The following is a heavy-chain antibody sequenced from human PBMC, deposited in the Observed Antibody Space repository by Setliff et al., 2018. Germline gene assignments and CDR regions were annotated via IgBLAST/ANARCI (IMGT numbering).Heavy chain of an antibody. CDR2: IYSGDPDT. V-gene: IGHV5-51*01. CDR1: GYDFFGYW. J-gene: IGHJ6*03. D-gene: IGHD2-2*02. Sequence: GESLTLSCQGLGYDFFGYWLAWVRQVPGKGPEWVGLIYSGDPDTRYSPSFQGQVTIAVDRSRVTAYLQWDSLKASDAATYYCARLAVRNTVYYYFTDVWGKGTSVTVSS. CDR3: ARLAVRNTVYYYFTDV.